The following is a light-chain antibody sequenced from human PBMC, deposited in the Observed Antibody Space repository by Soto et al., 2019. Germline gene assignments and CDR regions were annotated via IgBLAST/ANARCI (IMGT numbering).Light chain of an antibody. CDR1: SSNIGAGYD. J-gene: IGLJ2*01. Sequence: QSVLTQPPSVSGAPGQRVTISCTGSSSNIGAGYDVHWYQQLPGTAPKLPIYGNSNRPSGVPDRYSGSKSGTSASLAITGIQAEDEADYYCQSYGSSLSVVFGGGTKLTVL. V-gene: IGLV1-40*01. CDR2: GNS. CDR3: QSYGSSLSVV.